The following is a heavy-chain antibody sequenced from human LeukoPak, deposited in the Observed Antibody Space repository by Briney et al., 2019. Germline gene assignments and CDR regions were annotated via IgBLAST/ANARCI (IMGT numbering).Heavy chain of an antibody. Sequence: SETLSLTCTVSGDSIRTYYWRWIRQPPGKGLEWIGYISDSGRTNYTPTLNRRVSISPDTSKNPLSLRLSSVTAADTAVYYCARQLALTWFDPWGQGTLVTVSS. J-gene: IGHJ5*02. D-gene: IGHD3-16*01. V-gene: IGHV4-59*08. CDR1: GDSIRTYY. CDR2: ISDSGRT. CDR3: ARQLALTWFDP.